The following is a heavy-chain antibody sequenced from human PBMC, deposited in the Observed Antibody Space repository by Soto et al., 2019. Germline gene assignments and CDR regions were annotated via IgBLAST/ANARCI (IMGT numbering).Heavy chain of an antibody. V-gene: IGHV3-30*18. CDR3: AKDYLGNNNAFDI. D-gene: IGHD1-1*01. CDR2: VSYDGTKK. CDR1: GFTFNNFG. Sequence: QVQLVQSGGGVVQPGRSLRLSCAASGFTFNNFGIHWVRQSPGKGLQWVASVSYDGTKKLSADSVKGRFTISRDSSKNTVYLLMTSLRAGDTAVYYCAKDYLGNNNAFDIWGRGTMVTVSS. J-gene: IGHJ3*02.